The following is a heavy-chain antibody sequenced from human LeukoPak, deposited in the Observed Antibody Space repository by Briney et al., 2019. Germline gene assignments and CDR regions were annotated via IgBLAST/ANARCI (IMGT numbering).Heavy chain of an antibody. V-gene: IGHV3-9*01. CDR3: AKGGADYYGSGSYYNSGYFDY. CDR1: GFTFDDYA. J-gene: IGHJ4*02. Sequence: PGGSLGLSCAASGFTFDDYAMHWVRQAPGKGLEWVSGISWNSGSIGYADSVKGRFTISRDNAKNSLYLQMNSLRAEDTALYYCAKGGADYYGSGSYYNSGYFDYWGQGTLVTVSS. D-gene: IGHD3-10*01. CDR2: ISWNSGSI.